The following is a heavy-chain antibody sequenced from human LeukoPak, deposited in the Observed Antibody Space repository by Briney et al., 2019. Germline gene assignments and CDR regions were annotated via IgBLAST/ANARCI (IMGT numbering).Heavy chain of an antibody. CDR2: IYHSGST. J-gene: IGHJ6*02. Sequence: SETLSLTCTVSGGSISSSSYYWGWIRQPPGKGLEWIVEIYHSGSTNYNPSLKSRVTISVDKSKNQFSLKLSSVTAADTAVYYCAGAYCSSTSCYAGRYYYYGMDVWGQGTTVTVSS. D-gene: IGHD2-2*01. CDR3: AGAYCSSTSCYAGRYYYYGMDV. V-gene: IGHV4-39*07. CDR1: GGSISSSSYY.